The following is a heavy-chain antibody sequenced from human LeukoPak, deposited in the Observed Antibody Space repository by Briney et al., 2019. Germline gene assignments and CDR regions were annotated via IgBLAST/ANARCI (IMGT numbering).Heavy chain of an antibody. J-gene: IGHJ6*03. V-gene: IGHV1-2*02. CDR3: ARDQGAIGRLLWFGVNYMDV. CDR1: GYIFTGYY. D-gene: IGHD3-10*01. CDR2: INPNSGGT. Sequence: HGASVKVSCKASGYIFTGYYMHWVRQAPGQGLEWMGWINPNSGGTNYAQKFQGRVTMTRDTSISTAYMELSRLRSDDTAVYYCARDQGAIGRLLWFGVNYMDVWGKGTTVTVSS.